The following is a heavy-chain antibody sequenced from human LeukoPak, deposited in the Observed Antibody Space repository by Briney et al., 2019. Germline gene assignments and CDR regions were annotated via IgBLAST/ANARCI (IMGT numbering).Heavy chain of an antibody. V-gene: IGHV4-34*01. CDR2: INHSGST. CDR3: ARDNRYNSASSDYGGTNFDS. J-gene: IGHJ4*02. CDR1: GGSFSGYY. D-gene: IGHD1-20*01. Sequence: PSETLSLTCAVYGGSFSGYYWSWIRQPPGKGLEWIGEINHSGSTNYNPSLKSRVTISVDTSTNQFSLKLSSVTAADTAMYYCARDNRYNSASSDYGGTNFDSWGQGTLVTVSS.